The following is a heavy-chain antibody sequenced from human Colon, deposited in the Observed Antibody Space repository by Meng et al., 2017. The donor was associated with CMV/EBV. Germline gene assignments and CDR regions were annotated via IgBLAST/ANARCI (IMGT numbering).Heavy chain of an antibody. CDR3: AKDVAEAPIYFHHGMDV. CDR1: GFSFEDHA. D-gene: IGHD2-15*01. Sequence: GESLKISCEASGFSFEDHAMHWVRQAPGKGLEWVSLITWDASGTYYADSVRSRFTISRDNRKNLLYLQMNSLRPEDTALYYCAKDVAEAPIYFHHGMDVWGQGTTVTVSS. V-gene: IGHV3-43D*03. J-gene: IGHJ6*02. CDR2: ITWDASGT.